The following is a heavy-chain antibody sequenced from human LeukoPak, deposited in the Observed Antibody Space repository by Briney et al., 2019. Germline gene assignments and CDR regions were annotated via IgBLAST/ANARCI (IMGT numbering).Heavy chain of an antibody. J-gene: IGHJ5*02. CDR1: GGSFSGYY. Sequence: SETLSHTCAVYGGSFSGYYWSWIRQPPGKGLEWIGEINHSGSTNYNPSLKSRVTISVDTSKNQFSLKLSSVTAADTAVYYCARLPYYYGSGRGNWFDPWGQGTLVTVSS. V-gene: IGHV4-34*01. CDR3: ARLPYYYGSGRGNWFDP. D-gene: IGHD3-10*01. CDR2: INHSGST.